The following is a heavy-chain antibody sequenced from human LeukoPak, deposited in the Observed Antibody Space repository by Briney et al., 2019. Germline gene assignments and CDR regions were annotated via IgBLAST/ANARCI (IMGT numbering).Heavy chain of an antibody. CDR2: ISTNGGGT. D-gene: IGHD1-26*01. V-gene: IGHV3-64*01. CDR1: GFTFSSYA. CDR3: ARDHGSGSYSDY. Sequence: PGGSLRLSCAASGFTFSSYAMHWVRQAPGKGLEYVSGISTNGGGTNYANSVKGRFTISRDNSKNTLYLQMGSLRAEDMAVYYCARDHGSGSYSDYWGQGTLVTVSS. J-gene: IGHJ4*02.